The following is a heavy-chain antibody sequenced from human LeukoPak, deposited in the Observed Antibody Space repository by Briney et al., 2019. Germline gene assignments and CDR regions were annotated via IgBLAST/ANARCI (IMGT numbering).Heavy chain of an antibody. J-gene: IGHJ4*02. CDR2: VYYTGTT. D-gene: IGHD2-2*01. CDR1: GGAISNRTCY. V-gene: IGHV4-39*01. CDR3: ARRAVVAAAVSYFDY. Sequence: SETLSLTCSVSGGAISNRTCYWGWIRQPPGKGLEWIGGVYYTGTTYYSPSLNSRVTVSIDTSNKQFSLRLTSVTAADTAVYYCARRAVVAAAVSYFDYWGQGILVTVSS.